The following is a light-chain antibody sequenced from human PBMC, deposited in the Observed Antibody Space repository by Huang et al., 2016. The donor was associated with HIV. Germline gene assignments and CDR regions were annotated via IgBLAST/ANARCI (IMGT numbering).Light chain of an antibody. CDR1: QSVDGS. CDR2: DVS. CDR3: QHRNKWSLT. Sequence: EVVLTQSPATLSLSPGERATLSCRASQSVDGSLAWYQHKPGQAPRLLIYDVSDRATGIPARFSGRGSGTDFTLTISSLAPEDFAIYYCQHRNKWSLTFGAGTKVEIK. J-gene: IGKJ4*01. V-gene: IGKV3-11*01.